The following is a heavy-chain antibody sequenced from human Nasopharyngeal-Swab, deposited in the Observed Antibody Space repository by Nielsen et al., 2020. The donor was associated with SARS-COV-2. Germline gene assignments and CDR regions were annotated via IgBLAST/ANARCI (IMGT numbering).Heavy chain of an antibody. D-gene: IGHD6-13*01. V-gene: IGHV3-23*01. J-gene: IGHJ6*02. CDR2: ISGSGGST. CDR3: ANSWYDYYYGMDV. CDR1: GFTFSSYA. Sequence: GGSLRLSCAASGFTFSSYAMSWVRQAPGKGLEWVSAISGSGGSTYYADSVKGRFTISRDNSKNTLYLQMNSLRAKDTAVYYCANSWYDYYYGMDVWGQGTTVTVSS.